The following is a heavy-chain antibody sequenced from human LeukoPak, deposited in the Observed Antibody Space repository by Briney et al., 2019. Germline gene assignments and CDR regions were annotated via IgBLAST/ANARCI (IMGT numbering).Heavy chain of an antibody. J-gene: IGHJ4*02. CDR1: GGSFRDYY. D-gene: IGHD2-2*01. CDR2: IYYSGST. Sequence: SETLSLTCAAHGGSFRDYYWSWIRQPPGKGLEWIGSIYYSGSTYYNPSLKSRVTISVDTSKNQFSLKLSSVTAADTAVYYCARLGTSWFFDYWGQGTLVTVSS. V-gene: IGHV4-34*01. CDR3: ARLGTSWFFDY.